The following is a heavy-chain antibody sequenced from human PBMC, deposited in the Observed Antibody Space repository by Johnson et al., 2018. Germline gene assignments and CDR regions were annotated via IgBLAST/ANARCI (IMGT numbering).Heavy chain of an antibody. Sequence: QVQLVESGGGVVEPRRSLKLSCAASGLTFSTYAMHWVRQTPGKGLEWVAVIAYDGNYNYYADSVKGRFIISRANSKNTFYLEMTSLRVENTAVFYCARDRGGLYHAFDFWGQGTMVTVSS. CDR3: ARDRGGLYHAFDF. CDR2: IAYDGNYN. V-gene: IGHV3-30-3*01. CDR1: GLTFSTYA. D-gene: IGHD6-19*01. J-gene: IGHJ3*01.